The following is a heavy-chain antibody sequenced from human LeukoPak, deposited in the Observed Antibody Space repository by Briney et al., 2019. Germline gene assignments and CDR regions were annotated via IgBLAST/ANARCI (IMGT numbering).Heavy chain of an antibody. D-gene: IGHD4-17*01. CDR1: GGSFSGYY. CDR3: AVDYGDYAEYFGY. CDR2: INHSGST. J-gene: IGHJ4*02. Sequence: PSETLSLTCAVYGGSFSGYYWSWIRQPPGKGLEWIGEINHSGSTNYNPSLKSRVTISVDTSKDQFSLKLSSVTAADTAVYYCAVDYGDYAEYFGYWGQGTLVTVSS. V-gene: IGHV4-34*01.